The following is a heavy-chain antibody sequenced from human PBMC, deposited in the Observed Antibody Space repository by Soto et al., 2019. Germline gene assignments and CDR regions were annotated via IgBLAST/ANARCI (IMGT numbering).Heavy chain of an antibody. Sequence: GASVKVSCKASGYTFTSYGISWVGQAPGQGLEWMGWISAYDGNTNYAQKLQGRVTMTTDTSTSTAYMELRSLRSDDTAVYYCARGGSMVVVVTLDYWGQGTLVTVSS. D-gene: IGHD3-22*01. CDR3: ARGGSMVVVVTLDY. CDR2: ISAYDGNT. CDR1: GYTFTSYG. V-gene: IGHV1-18*01. J-gene: IGHJ4*02.